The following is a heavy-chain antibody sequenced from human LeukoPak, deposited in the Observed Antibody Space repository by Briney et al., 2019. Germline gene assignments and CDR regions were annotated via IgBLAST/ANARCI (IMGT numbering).Heavy chain of an antibody. J-gene: IGHJ4*02. CDR3: VKDLTGTWSFDY. CDR2: IGPNGAST. D-gene: IGHD3-9*01. V-gene: IGHV3-64D*06. Sequence: GGSPRLSCSTSVFTFSNHFMHWVRQAPWKGLEYVSSIGPNGASTLYADSVKGRFTISRDNSKNALYLQLASLRLEDTALYYCVKDLTGTWSFDYWGQGTLVTVSS. CDR1: VFTFSNHF.